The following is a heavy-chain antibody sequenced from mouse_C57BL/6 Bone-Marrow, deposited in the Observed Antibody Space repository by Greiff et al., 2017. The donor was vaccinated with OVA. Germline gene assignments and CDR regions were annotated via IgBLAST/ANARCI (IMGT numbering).Heavy chain of an antibody. Sequence: VQLQQSGSELRSPGSSVKLSCKDFDSEVFPIAYMSWVRQKPGHGFEWIGGILPSIGRTIYGEKFEDKATLDADTLSNTAYLELNSLTSEDSAIYDGARETDDWYFDVWGTGTTVTVSS. V-gene: IGHV15-2*01. CDR2: ILPSIGRT. J-gene: IGHJ1*03. CDR1: DSEVFPIAY. CDR3: ARETDDWYFDV.